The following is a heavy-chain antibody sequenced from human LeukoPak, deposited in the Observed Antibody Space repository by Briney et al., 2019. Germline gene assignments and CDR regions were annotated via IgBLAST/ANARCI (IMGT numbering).Heavy chain of an antibody. J-gene: IGHJ4*02. CDR1: GFTFSSNW. CDR3: ARANNSSWHN. D-gene: IGHD6-13*01. Sequence: PGGSLRLSCATSGFTFSSNWMSWDRHVPGRGLDWVANIKPDGSAEYYAASVKGRFTVSRDNAKNSLYLQMSSLRVEDTAVYYCARANNSSWHNWGQGTLVTVSS. V-gene: IGHV3-7*01. CDR2: IKPDGSAE.